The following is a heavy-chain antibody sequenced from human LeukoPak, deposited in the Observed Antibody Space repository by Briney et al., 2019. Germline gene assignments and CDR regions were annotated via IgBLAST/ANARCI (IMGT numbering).Heavy chain of an antibody. CDR1: GGSITSRY. V-gene: IGHV4-59*11. J-gene: IGHJ4*02. CDR3: ARVSGYSGYAENDF. D-gene: IGHD5-12*01. CDR2: ISSSGST. Sequence: SETLSLTCTVSGGSITSRYWSWIRQPPGKGLEWIGYISSSGSTNYNPSLKSRVTISVDTSKNQFSLKLSSVTAADTAVYYCARVSGYSGYAENDFWGQGTLVTVSS.